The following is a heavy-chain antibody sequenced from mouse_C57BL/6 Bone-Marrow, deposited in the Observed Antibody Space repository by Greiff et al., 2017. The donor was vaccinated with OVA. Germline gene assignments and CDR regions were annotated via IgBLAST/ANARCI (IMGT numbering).Heavy chain of an antibody. CDR3: ARLGELPYWYFDV. V-gene: IGHV1-7*01. D-gene: IGHD4-1*01. Sequence: QVQLQQSGAELAKPGASVKLSCKASGYTFTSYWMHWVKQRPGQGLEWIGYINPSSGYTKYNQKFKDKATLTADKSSSTAYMQLSSLTYEDSAVYDCARLGELPYWYFDVWGTGTTVTVSS. CDR1: GYTFTSYW. J-gene: IGHJ1*03. CDR2: INPSSGYT.